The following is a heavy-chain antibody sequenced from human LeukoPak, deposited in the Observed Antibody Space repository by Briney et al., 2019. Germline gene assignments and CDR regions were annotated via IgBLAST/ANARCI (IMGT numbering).Heavy chain of an antibody. V-gene: IGHV3-33*01. Sequence: GRSLRLSCAASGFTFSSYGMHWVRQAPGKGLEWVAVIWYDGSNKYYADSVKGRFTISRDNSKNTLYLRMNSLRAEDTAVYYCARGLLWFGELDYYYYYGMDVWGKGTTVTVSS. CDR1: GFTFSSYG. CDR2: IWYDGSNK. D-gene: IGHD3-10*01. J-gene: IGHJ6*04. CDR3: ARGLLWFGELDYYYYYGMDV.